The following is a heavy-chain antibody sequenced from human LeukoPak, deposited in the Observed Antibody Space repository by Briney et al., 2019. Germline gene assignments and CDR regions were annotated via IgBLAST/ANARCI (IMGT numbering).Heavy chain of an antibody. V-gene: IGHV3-30-3*01. CDR1: GFTFSSYT. Sequence: GGSLRLSCAASGFTFSSYTFHWVRQAPGKGLEWVAVQDGNNIYYTDSVKGRFTISRDNSKNTLYLQMNSLRAEDTAVYYCARDDRGYSGYHFDHWGQGTLVTVSS. CDR3: ARDDRGYSGYHFDH. D-gene: IGHD5-12*01. J-gene: IGHJ4*02. CDR2: QDGNNI.